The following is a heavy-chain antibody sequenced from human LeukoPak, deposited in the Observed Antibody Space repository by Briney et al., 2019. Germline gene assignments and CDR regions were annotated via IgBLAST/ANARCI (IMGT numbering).Heavy chain of an antibody. CDR3: ASRDSRGYSYGRSDY. V-gene: IGHV1-69*05. Sequence: ASVKVSCKASGGTFSSYAISWVRQAPGQGLEWMGRIIPIFGTANYAQKFQGRVTTTTDESTSTAYMELSSLRSEDTAVYYCASRDSRGYSYGRSDYWGQGTLVTVSS. CDR1: GGTFSSYA. CDR2: IIPIFGTA. J-gene: IGHJ4*02. D-gene: IGHD5-18*01.